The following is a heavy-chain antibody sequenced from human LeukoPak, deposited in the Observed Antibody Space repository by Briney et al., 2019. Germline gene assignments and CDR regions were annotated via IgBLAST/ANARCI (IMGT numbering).Heavy chain of an antibody. J-gene: IGHJ4*02. CDR3: AKDHYWSIDY. CDR2: IKGDGIST. V-gene: IGHV3-74*01. CDR1: GFDFSSNW. D-gene: IGHD3-3*01. Sequence: GGSLRLSCAASGFDFSSNWIHWVRHAPGQGLVWVSRIKGDGISTNYADSVKGRFTISRDIAKNTLYLQMNSLRAEDTGVYYCAKDHYWSIDYWGRGTLVTVSS.